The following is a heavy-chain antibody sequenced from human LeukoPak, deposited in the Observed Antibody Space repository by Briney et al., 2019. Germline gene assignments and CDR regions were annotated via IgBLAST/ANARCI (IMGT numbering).Heavy chain of an antibody. V-gene: IGHV4-31*03. Sequence: SETLSLTCTVSGGSISSGGYYWSWIRQHPGKGLEWIGYIYYSGSTYYNPSLKSRVTISVDTSKNQFSLKLSSVTAADTAVYYCARVVTGGDYVDYWGQGTLVTVSS. CDR1: GGSISSGGYY. D-gene: IGHD2-8*02. J-gene: IGHJ4*02. CDR2: IYYSGST. CDR3: ARVVTGGDYVDY.